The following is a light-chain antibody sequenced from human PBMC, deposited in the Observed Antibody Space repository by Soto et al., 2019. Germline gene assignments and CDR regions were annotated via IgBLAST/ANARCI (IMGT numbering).Light chain of an antibody. CDR1: QSVSSNF. J-gene: IGKJ4*01. CDR3: QQYASSLLT. Sequence: IVLTQSPGTLSLSPGERATLSCRASQSVSSNFLAWYQQKPGLAPRLLIYGASSRDIGIPDRFSGSGSGTDFTLTISRLEPEDFAVYYCQQYASSLLTFGGGTKVEIK. CDR2: GAS. V-gene: IGKV3-20*01.